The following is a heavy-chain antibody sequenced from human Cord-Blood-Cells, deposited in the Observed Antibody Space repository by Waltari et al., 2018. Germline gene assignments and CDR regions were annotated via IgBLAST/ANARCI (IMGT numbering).Heavy chain of an antibody. D-gene: IGHD4-4*01. V-gene: IGHV4-61*01. Sequence: QVQLQESGPGLVKPSETLSLTCTVSGGSVRSGSYYWSWIWQPPGKGLEWIGYIYYSWSANCSPSLKSLVTISVDTSKSQFSLKLRSVTAADTAVYYCARDDVSNYYYYGMDGCGQGTTVTVSS. CDR2: IYYSWSA. CDR1: GGSVRSGSYY. J-gene: IGHJ6*02. CDR3: ARDDVSNYYYYGMDG.